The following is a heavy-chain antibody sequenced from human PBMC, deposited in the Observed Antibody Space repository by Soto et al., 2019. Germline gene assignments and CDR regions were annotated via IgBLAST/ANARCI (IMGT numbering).Heavy chain of an antibody. D-gene: IGHD2-2*01. CDR3: VPLCRYCSTTTPS. Sequence: EVQQLESGGGLVQPGGSLGLSCAASGFTFSTYAMSWVRQAPRKGLEWVSAISGNGGDYTYYADSVKGRFTISRDNSKNTLYLQMNSLRAEDTAVYYCVPLCRYCSTTTPSWGQGTLVTVSS. CDR2: ISGNGGDYT. J-gene: IGHJ4*02. CDR1: GFTFSTYA. V-gene: IGHV3-23*01.